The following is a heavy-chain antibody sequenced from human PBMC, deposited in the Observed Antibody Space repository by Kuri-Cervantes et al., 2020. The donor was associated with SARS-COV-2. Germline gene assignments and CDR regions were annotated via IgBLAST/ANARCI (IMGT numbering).Heavy chain of an antibody. D-gene: IGHD6-19*01. V-gene: IGHV3-33*08. J-gene: IGHJ6*02. CDR1: GFTFSSYG. Sequence: GESLKISCAASGFTFSSYGMHWVRQAPGKGLEWVAVIWYDGSNKYYADSVKGRFTISRDNSKNTLYLQMNSLRAEDTAVYYCARGRDKRYSSGSYYYYGMDVWGQGTTVTVSS. CDR3: ARGRDKRYSSGSYYYYGMDV. CDR2: IWYDGSNK.